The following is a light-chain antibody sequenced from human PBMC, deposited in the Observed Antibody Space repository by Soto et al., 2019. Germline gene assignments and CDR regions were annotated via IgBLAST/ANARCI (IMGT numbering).Light chain of an antibody. J-gene: IGLJ1*01. V-gene: IGLV2-14*03. CDR1: RGDIGGYNY. Sequence: QSALTQPASVSASPGQSITISCTGTRGDIGGYNYVSWYQQHPGKAPKLMIYDVYHRPSGVSNRFSASKSGNTSSLTISGLQAEDEADYYCSSYTSSTSLVFGTWTKVTV. CDR3: SSYTSSTSLV. CDR2: DVY.